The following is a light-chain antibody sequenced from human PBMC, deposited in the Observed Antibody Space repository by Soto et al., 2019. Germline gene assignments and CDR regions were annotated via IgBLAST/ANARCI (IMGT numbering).Light chain of an antibody. CDR3: QKYNCAPP. Sequence: DIQMTQSPSSLSASVGDRVTITFRASQGISNYLAWYQQKPGKVPKLLIYAASTLQSGVPSRFSCSGSGTDFTRTISSLQPEDVATYYWQKYNCAPPFGGGTNVEIK. J-gene: IGKJ4*01. CDR1: QGISNY. CDR2: AAS. V-gene: IGKV1-27*01.